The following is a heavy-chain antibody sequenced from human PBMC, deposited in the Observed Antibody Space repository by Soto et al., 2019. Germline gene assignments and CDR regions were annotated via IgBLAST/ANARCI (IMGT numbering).Heavy chain of an antibody. D-gene: IGHD2-8*01. CDR1: GYTFISNY. CDR2: INPSGGST. J-gene: IGHJ5*02. CDR3: AMAFNNWFDP. V-gene: IGHV1-46*01. Sequence: QVQLVQSGAEVKKPGASVKVPCKASGYTFISNYIHWVRQAPGQGLEWMGIINPSGGSTTYAQRFQGRVIMTRDTSTSTVYMELSSLRSGDTAVYYCAMAFNNWFDPWGQGTLVTVSS.